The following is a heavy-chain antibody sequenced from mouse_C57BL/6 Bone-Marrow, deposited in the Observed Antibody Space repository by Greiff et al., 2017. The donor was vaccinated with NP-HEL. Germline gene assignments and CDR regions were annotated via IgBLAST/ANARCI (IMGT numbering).Heavy chain of an antibody. V-gene: IGHV5-4*01. Sequence: EVQLQQSGGGLVKPGGSLKLSCAASGFTFSSYAMSWVRQTPEKRLEWVATISDGGSYTYYPDNVKGRFTISRDNAKNNLYLQMSHLKSEDTAMYYCVWYFDVWGTGTTVTVSS. CDR1: GFTFSSYA. CDR3: VWYFDV. J-gene: IGHJ1*03. CDR2: ISDGGSYT.